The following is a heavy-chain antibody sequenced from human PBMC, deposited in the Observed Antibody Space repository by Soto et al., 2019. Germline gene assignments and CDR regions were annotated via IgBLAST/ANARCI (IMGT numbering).Heavy chain of an antibody. D-gene: IGHD2-15*01. CDR3: ARLVVAGITYYFGS. CDR2: IYWDDDK. V-gene: IGHV2-5*02. Sequence: QITLKESGPTLVKPTQTHTLTCTCSGFSLSSSGVGVGWIRQPPGKALEWLTFIYWDDDKRYSPSLKSRLTITKDASKNQVVLTLTNIDPVDTATYYCARLVVAGITYYFGSWGQGTLLTVSS. CDR1: GFSLSSSGVG. J-gene: IGHJ4*02.